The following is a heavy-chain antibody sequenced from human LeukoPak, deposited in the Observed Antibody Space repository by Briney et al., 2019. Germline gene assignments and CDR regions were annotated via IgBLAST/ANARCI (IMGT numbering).Heavy chain of an antibody. V-gene: IGHV4-39*01. CDR1: GGSISGGSSY. CDR2: IYYSGST. CDR3: AGPNYYYMDV. Sequence: SETLSLTCTVSGGSISGGSSYWGWIRQPPGKGLEWIGSIYYSGSTYYNPSLKSRVTISVDTSKNQFSLKLSSVTAADTAVYYCAGPNYYYMDVWGKGTMVTVSS. J-gene: IGHJ6*03.